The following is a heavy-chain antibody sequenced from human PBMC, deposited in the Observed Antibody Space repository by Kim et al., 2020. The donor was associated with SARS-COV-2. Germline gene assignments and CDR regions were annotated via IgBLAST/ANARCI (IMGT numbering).Heavy chain of an antibody. D-gene: IGHD6-13*01. CDR2: IYYSGST. CDR1: GGSISSSSYY. V-gene: IGHV4-39*01. J-gene: IGHJ6*02. Sequence: SETLSLTCTVSGGSISSSSYYWGWIRQPPGKGLEWIGSIYYSGSTYYNPSLKSRVTISVDTSKNQFSLKLSSVTAADPSVYCCAGQRAIAAAYNLWYYYGMGVWGQGTTGTVSS. CDR3: AGQRAIAAAYNLWYYYGMGV.